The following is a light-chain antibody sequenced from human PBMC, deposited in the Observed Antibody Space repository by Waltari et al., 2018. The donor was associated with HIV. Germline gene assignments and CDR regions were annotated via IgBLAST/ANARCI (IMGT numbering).Light chain of an antibody. CDR1: ALPKQY. V-gene: IGLV3-25*03. J-gene: IGLJ3*02. Sequence: SYELTQPPSVSVSPGQTARITCPGDALPKQYAYWYQRRPGQTPVLVIYKDTERPSGIPERFSGSSSGTTATLTIIGVQAQDEADYHCQSADSNASLWVFGGGTKLTVL. CDR2: KDT. CDR3: QSADSNASLWV.